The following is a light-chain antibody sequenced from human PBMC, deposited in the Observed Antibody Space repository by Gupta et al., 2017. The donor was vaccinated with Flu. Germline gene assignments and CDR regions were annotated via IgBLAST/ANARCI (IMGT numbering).Light chain of an antibody. CDR1: QSISSW. J-gene: IGKJ2*03. Sequence: DIQMTQSPSTLSASVGDRVTITCRASQSISSWLAWYQQKPGKAPKVLIYKASTVQSGVPSRISGSGSGTEFTLTISSLQPDDFAVYCCQQDNSFPYSFGPGTKLEIK. V-gene: IGKV1-5*03. CDR2: KAS. CDR3: QQDNSFPYS.